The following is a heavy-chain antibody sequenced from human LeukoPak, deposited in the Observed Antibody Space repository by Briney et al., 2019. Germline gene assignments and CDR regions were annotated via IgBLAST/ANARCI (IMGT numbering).Heavy chain of an antibody. CDR2: IYYSGST. V-gene: IGHV4-59*01. D-gene: IGHD6-13*01. CDR3: ARGGQQLDPVGYNWFDP. J-gene: IGHJ5*02. CDR1: GGSISSYY. Sequence: PSETLPLTCTVSGGSISSYYWSWIRQPPGKGLEWIGYIYYSGSTNYNPSLKSRVTISVDTSKNQFSLKLSSVTAADTAVYYCARGGQQLDPVGYNWFDPWGQGTLVTVSS.